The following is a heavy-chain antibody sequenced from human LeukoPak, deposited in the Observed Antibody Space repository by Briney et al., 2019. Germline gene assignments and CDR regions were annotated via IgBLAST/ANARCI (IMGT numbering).Heavy chain of an antibody. V-gene: IGHV3-7*01. Sequence: GGSLRLSCAASGFTFSSYWRSWVRQAPGKGLEWVANIKKDGSENYYVDSVKGRFTIYRDNAKKSLYLQMKSLRAEDTAVYYCARHLSGVTGYSYGRGIDYGGQGTLVTVSA. J-gene: IGHJ4*02. CDR2: IKKDGSEN. CDR3: ARHLSGVTGYSYGRGIDY. D-gene: IGHD5-18*01. CDR1: GFTFSSYW.